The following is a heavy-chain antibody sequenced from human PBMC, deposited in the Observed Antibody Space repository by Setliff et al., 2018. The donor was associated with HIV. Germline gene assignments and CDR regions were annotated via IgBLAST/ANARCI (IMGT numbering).Heavy chain of an antibody. CDR3: ARVGHSSSYHYYGMDV. J-gene: IGHJ6*02. CDR2: IIPMFGTG. V-gene: IGHV1-69*05. D-gene: IGHD6-13*01. CDR1: GGTFSSYG. Sequence: SVKVSCKTSGGTFSSYGISWVRQAPGQGLEWMGGIIPMFGTGFCAQKFQGRVTITTDESRSTAYMELSSLSSEDTAVFYCARVGHSSSYHYYGMDVWGQGTTVTVSS.